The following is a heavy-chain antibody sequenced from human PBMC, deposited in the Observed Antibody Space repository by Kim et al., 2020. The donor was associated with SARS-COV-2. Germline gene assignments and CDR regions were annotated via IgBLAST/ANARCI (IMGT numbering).Heavy chain of an antibody. V-gene: IGHV3-48*04. J-gene: IGHJ6*02. CDR3: ARDLNLERHYYYGMDV. CDR1: GFTFSSYS. CDR2: ISSSSSTI. Sequence: GGSLRLSCAASGFTFSSYSMNWVRQAPGKGLEWVSYISSSSSTIYYADSVKGRFTISRDNAKNSLYLQMNSLRAEDTAVYYCARDLNLERHYYYGMDVWGQGTTVTVSS. D-gene: IGHD1-1*01.